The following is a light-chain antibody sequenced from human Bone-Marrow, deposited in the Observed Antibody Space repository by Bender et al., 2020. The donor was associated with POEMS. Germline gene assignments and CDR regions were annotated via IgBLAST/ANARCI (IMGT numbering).Light chain of an antibody. CDR1: SSDVGGYNY. V-gene: IGLV2-14*03. J-gene: IGLJ1*01. CDR2: DVS. Sequence: QSALTQPASVSGSPGQSITISCTGTSSDVGGYNYISWYQQHPGRAPKLLIYDVSNRPSGGSNRFSGSKSGNTASLTISGLQTEDEADYYCCSYAGSNTYVFGTGTEVTVL. CDR3: CSYAGSNTYV.